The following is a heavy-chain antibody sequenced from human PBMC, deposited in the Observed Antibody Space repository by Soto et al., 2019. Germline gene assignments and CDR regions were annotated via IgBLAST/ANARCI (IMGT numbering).Heavy chain of an antibody. D-gene: IGHD3-10*01. V-gene: IGHV4-31*03. CDR3: AREDYGSGSYPGYYFDY. J-gene: IGHJ4*02. Sequence: SETMSLTCTVSGGSISSGGYCWSWISQHPGKGLEWIGYIYYSGSTYYNPSLKSRVTISVDTSKNQFSLKLSSVTAADTAVYYCAREDYGSGSYPGYYFDYWGQGTLVTVSS. CDR1: GGSISSGGYC. CDR2: IYYSGST.